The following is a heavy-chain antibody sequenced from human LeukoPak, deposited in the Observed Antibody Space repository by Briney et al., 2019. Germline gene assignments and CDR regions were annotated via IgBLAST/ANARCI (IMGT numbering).Heavy chain of an antibody. CDR2: IYTSGST. D-gene: IGHD6-6*01. CDR3: ARTEYSGSSGLLYYYMDV. CDR1: GGSISSGSYY. Sequence: SETLSLTCTVSGGSISSGSYYWSWIRQPAGKGLEWIGRIYTSGSTNYNPSLKSRVTISVDTSKNQFSLKLSSVTAADTAVYYCARTEYSGSSGLLYYYMDVWGKGTTVTVSS. J-gene: IGHJ6*03. V-gene: IGHV4-61*02.